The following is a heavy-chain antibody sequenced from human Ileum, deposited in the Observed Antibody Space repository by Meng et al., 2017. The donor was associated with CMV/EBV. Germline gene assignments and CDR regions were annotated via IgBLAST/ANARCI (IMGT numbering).Heavy chain of an antibody. CDR2: INPSGGST. CDR3: ARDGRYFYETGDYYYGPFDY. D-gene: IGHD3-22*01. V-gene: IGHV1-46*01. J-gene: IGHJ4*02. Sequence: FTSYYMHWVRQAPGQGLEWMGIINPSGGSTSYAQKFQGRVTMTRDASTSTVYMELSSLRSEDTAVYYCARDGRYFYETGDYYYGPFDYWGQGTLVTVSS. CDR1: FTSYY.